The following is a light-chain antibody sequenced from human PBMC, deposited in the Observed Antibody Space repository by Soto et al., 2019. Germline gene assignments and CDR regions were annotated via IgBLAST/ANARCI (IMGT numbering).Light chain of an antibody. Sequence: IVMTQSPESLSLSLGERATINCKSSQTVLYIGNNLNYLARYQQKPGQPPRLLIYWASTRDSGVPDRFSGSGSGTDFTLTISDLRAEDVAIYYCQQYINDLPAFGQGTKVDIK. CDR3: QQYINDLPA. CDR1: QTVLYIGNNLNY. CDR2: WAS. J-gene: IGKJ1*01. V-gene: IGKV4-1*01.